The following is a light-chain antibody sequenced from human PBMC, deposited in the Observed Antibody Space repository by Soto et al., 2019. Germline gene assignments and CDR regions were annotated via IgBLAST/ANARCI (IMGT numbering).Light chain of an antibody. J-gene: IGKJ5*01. CDR2: GAS. Sequence: EIVLTQSPGTLSLSPGERATLSCRASQSVRSTYLAWYQQKPGQAPRLRIHGASSRATGIPDRFSGSGSGTDFTLTISRLEPEDFAVYYCQQYGSSLSITFGQGTRLEIK. CDR1: QSVRSTY. CDR3: QQYGSSLSIT. V-gene: IGKV3-20*01.